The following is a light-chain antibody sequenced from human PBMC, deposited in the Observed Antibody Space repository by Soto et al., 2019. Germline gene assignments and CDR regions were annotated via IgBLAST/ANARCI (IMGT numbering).Light chain of an antibody. CDR3: QKYDNHHIT. CDR2: AAS. V-gene: IGKV1-33*01. Sequence: DIQMTQSPSSLSASVGDRVTITCQASQGISNYLNWYQQKPGKAPKLLIYAASTLETGVPSRFSGSGSGTAFTSAIRSLQPEDVEKYYCQKYDNHHITFGEGTRVYIK. CDR1: QGISNY. J-gene: IGKJ3*01.